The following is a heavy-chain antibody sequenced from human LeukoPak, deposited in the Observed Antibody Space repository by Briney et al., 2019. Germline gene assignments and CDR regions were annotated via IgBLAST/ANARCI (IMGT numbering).Heavy chain of an antibody. Sequence: GRSLRLSCAASGFTFSSYGMHWVRQAPGKGLEWVALIWSAGSNKHYADSVKGRFTISRDDSKNTLYLHMNSLRAEDTAVYYCARSGYSSGRYTLYYFDYWGQGTLVTVSS. V-gene: IGHV3-33*01. D-gene: IGHD6-19*01. CDR3: ARSGYSSGRYTLYYFDY. CDR1: GFTFSSYG. CDR2: IWSAGSNK. J-gene: IGHJ4*02.